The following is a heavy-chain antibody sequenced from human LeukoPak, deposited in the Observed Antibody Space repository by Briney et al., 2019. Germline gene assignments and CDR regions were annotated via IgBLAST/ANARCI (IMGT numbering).Heavy chain of an antibody. J-gene: IGHJ4*02. D-gene: IGHD6-13*01. V-gene: IGHV4-30-4*01. CDR1: GGSISSGDYY. CDR3: HLIEGAAAGTHIDY. Sequence: SETLSLTCTVSGGSISSGDYYWSWIRQPPGKGLEWIGYIYYSGSTYYNPSLKSRVTISVDTSKNQFSLKLSSVTAADTAVYYCHLIEGAAAGTHIDYWGQGTLVTVSS. CDR2: IYYSGST.